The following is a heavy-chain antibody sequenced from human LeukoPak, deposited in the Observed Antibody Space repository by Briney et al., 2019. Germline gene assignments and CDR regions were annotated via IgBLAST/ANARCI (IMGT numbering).Heavy chain of an antibody. CDR3: AKRADYYDSSRALYDAFDL. V-gene: IGHV3-30*02. CDR1: GFTFRTYG. Sequence: GGSLRLSCAASGFTFRTYGMHWVRQAPGKGLEWVTFIRYYGSDKYYADSVKGRFTISRDNSKNTLFLQMNRLRVEDTAVYYCAKRADYYDSSRALYDAFDLWGQGTMVTVSS. CDR2: IRYYGSDK. J-gene: IGHJ3*01. D-gene: IGHD3-16*01.